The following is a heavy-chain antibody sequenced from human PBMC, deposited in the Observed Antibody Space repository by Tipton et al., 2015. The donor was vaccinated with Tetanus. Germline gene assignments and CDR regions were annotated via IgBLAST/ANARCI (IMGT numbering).Heavy chain of an antibody. Sequence: LRLSCTVSGGSVSSTGFFWGWIRQQPGRGLEWIGHVNNNGDTFYNQSLKSRLTISLDTAKNQFSLRLTSVSAADTAVYYCARGDYYGSGTYDVWGQGTTVTVPS. CDR1: GGSVSSTGFF. V-gene: IGHV4-31*02. J-gene: IGHJ6*02. D-gene: IGHD3-10*01. CDR3: ARGDYYGSGTYDV. CDR2: VNNNGDT.